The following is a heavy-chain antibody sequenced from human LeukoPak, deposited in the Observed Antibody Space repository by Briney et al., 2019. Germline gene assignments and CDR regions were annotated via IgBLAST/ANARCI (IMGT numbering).Heavy chain of an antibody. J-gene: IGHJ4*02. Sequence: TGGSLRLSCEASGFPFGSYAMHWVRQAPGKGLEWVSGISWNSGSIGYADSVKGRFTISRDNAKNSLYLQMNSLRAEDTALYYCAKDINYYDSSGYLDWGQGTLVTVSS. CDR2: ISWNSGSI. D-gene: IGHD3-22*01. CDR1: GFPFGSYA. V-gene: IGHV3-9*01. CDR3: AKDINYYDSSGYLD.